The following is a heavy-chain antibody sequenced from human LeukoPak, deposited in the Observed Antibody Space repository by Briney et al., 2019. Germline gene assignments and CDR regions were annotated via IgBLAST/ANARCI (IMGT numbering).Heavy chain of an antibody. CDR3: ARGGYEGPFDY. CDR1: GYTFTGYY. Sequence: ASVRVSCKASGYTFTGYYMHWVRQAPGQGLEWMGWMNPNSGNTGYAQKFQGRVTMTGNTSISTAYMELSSLRSEDTAVYYCARGGYEGPFDYWGQGTLVTVSS. D-gene: IGHD5-12*01. CDR2: MNPNSGNT. J-gene: IGHJ4*02. V-gene: IGHV1-8*02.